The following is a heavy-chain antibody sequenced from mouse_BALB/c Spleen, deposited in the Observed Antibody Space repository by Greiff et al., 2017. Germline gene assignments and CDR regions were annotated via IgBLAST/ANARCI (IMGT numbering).Heavy chain of an antibody. Sequence: DVKLQESGPGLVKPSQSLSLTCTVTGYSITSDYAWNWIRQFPGNKLEWMGYISYSGSTSYNPSLKSRISITRDTSKNQFFLQLNSVTTEDTATYYCAREGGGLYYFDYWGQGTTLTVSS. D-gene: IGHD3-3*01. CDR2: ISYSGST. J-gene: IGHJ2*01. CDR1: GYSITSDYA. CDR3: AREGGGLYYFDY. V-gene: IGHV3-2*02.